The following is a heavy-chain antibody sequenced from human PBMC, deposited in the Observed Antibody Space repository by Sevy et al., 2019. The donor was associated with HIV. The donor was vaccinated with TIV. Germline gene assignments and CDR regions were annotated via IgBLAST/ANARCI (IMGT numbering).Heavy chain of an antibody. CDR2: IYYNGHI. CDR1: GGSITSLY. V-gene: IGHV4-59*08. J-gene: IGHJ4*02. D-gene: IGHD1-26*01. Sequence: SGTLSLTCTVSGGSITSLYWNWIRQPPGKGLEWIANIYYNGHINYNPSLESRVTLSLDTSKNQFSLRLSSVTAADTAMYYCAGENAWGRGYSWGQGTLVTVSS. CDR3: AGENAWGRGYS.